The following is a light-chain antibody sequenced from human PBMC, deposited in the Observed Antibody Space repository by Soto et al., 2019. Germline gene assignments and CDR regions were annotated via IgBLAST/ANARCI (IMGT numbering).Light chain of an antibody. Sequence: EKVMTQSPATLSVSPGERATLSCTASQSVSRNLAWYQQKPGQAPRLLIYDTSTRATGIPARFSGSGSGTEFTLTISSLQSEDFAVYYCQQYNNWPPLTFGGGTKVEIK. CDR1: QSVSRN. V-gene: IGKV3-15*01. CDR3: QQYNNWPPLT. CDR2: DTS. J-gene: IGKJ4*01.